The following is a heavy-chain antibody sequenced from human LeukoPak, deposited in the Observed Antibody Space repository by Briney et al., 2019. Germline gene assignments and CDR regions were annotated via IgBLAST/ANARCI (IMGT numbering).Heavy chain of an antibody. J-gene: IGHJ5*02. CDR1: GFTFSSYS. CDR2: ISSSTSYT. D-gene: IGHD3-16*01. Sequence: GGSLRLSCAASGFTFSSYSMNWVRQAPGKGLECVSSISSSTSYTYYADSVKGRFTISRDNAKNSLYLQMNSQRAEDTAVYYCARGRARGLSWGQGTLVTVSS. CDR3: ARGRARGLS. V-gene: IGHV3-21*01.